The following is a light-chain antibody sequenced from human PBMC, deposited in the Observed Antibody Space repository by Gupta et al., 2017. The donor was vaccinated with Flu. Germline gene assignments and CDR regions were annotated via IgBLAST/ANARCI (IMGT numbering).Light chain of an antibody. Sequence: DIVLTQSQVTLSWSPGERATHSCRASQSVSSNYVAWYQQKPGQAPSPLIYDASSRASGIPDRFTGSGSGTDFTLIVSRLEPEDLAVYISRQDGNAPATFSQRTKLKIK. V-gene: IGKV3-20*01. J-gene: IGKJ2*01. CDR2: DAS. CDR1: QSVSSNY. CDR3: RQDGNAPAT.